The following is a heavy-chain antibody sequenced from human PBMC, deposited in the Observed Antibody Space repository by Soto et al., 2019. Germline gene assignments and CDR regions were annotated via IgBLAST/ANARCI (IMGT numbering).Heavy chain of an antibody. CDR2: INPSGGST. J-gene: IGHJ4*02. V-gene: IGHV1-46*01. D-gene: IGHD4-17*01. CDR1: GYTFTCNY. CDR3: ARGDYGDY. Sequence: APVKGCFNASGYTFTCNYMHWVRPAPGQGLEWMGIINPSGGSTSFAQRFQGRVTMTRDTSTSTVYMELSSLRAEDTAVYYCARGDYGDYWGQGTLVTVSS.